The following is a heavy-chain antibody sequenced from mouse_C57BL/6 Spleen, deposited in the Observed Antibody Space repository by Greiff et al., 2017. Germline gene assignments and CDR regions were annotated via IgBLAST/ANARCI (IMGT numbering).Heavy chain of an antibody. CDR3: AREAYYYGSSPQYYAMDY. J-gene: IGHJ4*01. D-gene: IGHD1-1*01. Sequence: EVKLQQSGPELVKPGASVKISCKASGYSFTDYNMNWVKQSNGKSLEWIGVINPNYGTTSYNQKFKGKATLTVDQSSSTAYMQLNSLTSEDSAVYYCAREAYYYGSSPQYYAMDYWGQGTSVTVSS. CDR2: INPNYGTT. V-gene: IGHV1-39*01. CDR1: GYSFTDYN.